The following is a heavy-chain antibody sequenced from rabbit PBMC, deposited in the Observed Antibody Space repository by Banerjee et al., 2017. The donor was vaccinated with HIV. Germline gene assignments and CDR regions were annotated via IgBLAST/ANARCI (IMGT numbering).Heavy chain of an antibody. CDR2: IDTGSGST. V-gene: IGHV1S45*01. Sequence: QEQLAESGGGLVQPEGSLTLTCTASGFSFSIYYHMCWVRQAPGKGLEWIACIDTGSGSTWYASWAKGRFTISKTSSTVDLKMTSLTAADTATHFCARSDYGDGSRLGLWGQGTLVTVS. J-gene: IGHJ3*01. D-gene: IGHD2-1*01. CDR3: ARSDYGDGSRLGL. CDR1: GFSFSIYYH.